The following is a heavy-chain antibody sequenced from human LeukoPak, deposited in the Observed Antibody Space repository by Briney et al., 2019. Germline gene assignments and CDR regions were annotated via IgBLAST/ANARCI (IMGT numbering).Heavy chain of an antibody. CDR2: VSGSGAHT. V-gene: IGHV3-21*01. D-gene: IGHD3-22*01. CDR1: GFTFSNYS. CDR3: ARDTYYYDSSGYTYFDY. J-gene: IGHJ4*02. Sequence: GGSLRLSCAASGFTFSNYSMNWVRQAPGKGLQWVSAVSGSGAHTYYADSVKGRFTISRDNAKNSLYLQMNSLRAEDTAVYYCARDTYYYDSSGYTYFDYWGQGTLVTVSS.